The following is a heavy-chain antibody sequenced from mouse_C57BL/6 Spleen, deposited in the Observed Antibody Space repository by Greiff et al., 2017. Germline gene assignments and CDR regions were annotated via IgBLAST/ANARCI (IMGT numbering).Heavy chain of an antibody. V-gene: IGHV1-55*01. CDR3: ARRVKDDGSYGYFDY. CDR1: GYTFTSYW. Sequence: QVQLQQPGAELVKPGASVKLSCKASGYTFTSYWITWVKQRPGQGLEWIGDIYPGSGSTNYNEKFKSKATLTVDTSSSTAYLQLISLTSEDAAVNYYARRVKDDGSYGYFDYWGTGTTVTVSS. D-gene: IGHD1-1*01. J-gene: IGHJ1*03. CDR2: IYPGSGST.